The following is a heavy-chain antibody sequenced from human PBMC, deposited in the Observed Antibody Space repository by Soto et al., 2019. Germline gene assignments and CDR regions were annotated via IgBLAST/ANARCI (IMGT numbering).Heavy chain of an antibody. CDR2: ITGIDGRT. V-gene: IGHV3-23*01. D-gene: IGHD2-15*01. CDR3: AKDRGPYCSGGICYPPSWFDP. CDR1: GFTFGNYA. J-gene: IGHJ5*02. Sequence: RXSCVVSGFTFGNYAMSWVRQAPGKGLEWVSSITGIDGRTYYADSVKGRFTISRDNPKNTLYLQMNNLRAEDTAMFYCAKDRGPYCSGGICYPPSWFDPWGQGTQVTVSS.